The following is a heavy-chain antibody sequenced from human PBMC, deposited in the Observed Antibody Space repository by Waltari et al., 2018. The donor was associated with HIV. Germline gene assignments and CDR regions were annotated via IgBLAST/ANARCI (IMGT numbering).Heavy chain of an antibody. CDR2: MNPDNGDA. CDR3: TKGRRGALFGDE. Sequence: QVQLVQSGAEIKKPRAPVRTSCKAIGYYLNNLDINWVRRPPGRGLEWVGWMNPDNGDAGYGHKFKGRFSLTRDTSTDTAYMDVDNLKSEDTAIYYCTKGRRGALFGDEWGQGTLVTVSS. CDR1: GYYLNNLD. J-gene: IGHJ4*02. D-gene: IGHD3-3*01. V-gene: IGHV1-8*02.